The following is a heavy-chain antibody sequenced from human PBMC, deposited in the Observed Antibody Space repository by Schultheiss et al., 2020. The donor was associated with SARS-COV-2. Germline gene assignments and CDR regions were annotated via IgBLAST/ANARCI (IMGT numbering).Heavy chain of an antibody. CDR3: ARDGVAVGATY. CDR1: GFTFSSYA. V-gene: IGHV3-23*03. CDR2: IYSGGST. Sequence: GGSLRLSCAASGFTFSSYAMSWVRQAPGKGLEWVSVIYSGGSTYYADSVKGRFTISRDNSKNTLYLQMNSLRAEDTAVYYCARDGVAVGATYWGQGTLVTVSS. D-gene: IGHD1-26*01. J-gene: IGHJ4*02.